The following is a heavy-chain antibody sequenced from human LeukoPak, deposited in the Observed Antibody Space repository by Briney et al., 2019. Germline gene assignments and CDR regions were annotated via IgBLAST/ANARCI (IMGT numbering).Heavy chain of an antibody. CDR1: GYTFTSYY. V-gene: IGHV1-46*01. CDR2: INPSGGST. Sequence: ASVKVPCKASGYTFTSYYMHRVRQAPGQGLEWMGIINPSGGSTSYAQKFQGRVTMTRDTSTSTVYMELSSLRSEDTAVYYCARDRYYYDSSGYIRGISFDYWGQGTLVTVSS. CDR3: ARDRYYYDSSGYIRGISFDY. J-gene: IGHJ4*02. D-gene: IGHD3-22*01.